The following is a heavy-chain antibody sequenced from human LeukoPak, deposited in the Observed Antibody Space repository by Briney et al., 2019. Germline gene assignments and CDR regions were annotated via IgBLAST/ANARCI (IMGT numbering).Heavy chain of an antibody. J-gene: IGHJ4*02. Sequence: GGSLRLSCAASGFSLSNFGIHWVRQAPARGLEWMAFIHSDGNMKNYADSVKGRSIFRDTSTNTVYLQMSGLGAEDTAVYYCAKDRPYFDYWGQGNLVTVSS. CDR2: IHSDGNMK. CDR3: AKDRPYFDY. V-gene: IGHV3-30*02. CDR1: GFSLSNFG.